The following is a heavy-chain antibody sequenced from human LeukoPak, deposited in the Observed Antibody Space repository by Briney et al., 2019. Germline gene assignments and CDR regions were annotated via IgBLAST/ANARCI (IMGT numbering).Heavy chain of an antibody. CDR3: ARDWVAVAGTYFDY. V-gene: IGHV3-30*03. Sequence: QPGGSLRLSCAASGFTFSSYGMHWVRQAPGKGLEWVAVISYDGSNKYYADSVKGRFTISRDNSKNTLYLQMNSLRAEDTAVYYCARDWVAVAGTYFDYWGQGTLVTVSS. J-gene: IGHJ4*02. CDR2: ISYDGSNK. D-gene: IGHD6-19*01. CDR1: GFTFSSYG.